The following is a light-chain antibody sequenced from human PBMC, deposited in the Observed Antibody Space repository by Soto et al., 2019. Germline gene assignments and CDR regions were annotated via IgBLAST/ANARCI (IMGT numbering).Light chain of an antibody. J-gene: IGKJ1*01. CDR3: LQHNSHPQT. Sequence: DIQMTQSPSSLSASVGDRVTITCRASQGIRNDLSWYQQKPGKAPKRMIYAASSLQSGVPSRFSGSGSGTEFTLTISSLQPEDFATYYCLQHNSHPQTFGQGTRVEIK. CDR2: AAS. V-gene: IGKV1-17*01. CDR1: QGIRND.